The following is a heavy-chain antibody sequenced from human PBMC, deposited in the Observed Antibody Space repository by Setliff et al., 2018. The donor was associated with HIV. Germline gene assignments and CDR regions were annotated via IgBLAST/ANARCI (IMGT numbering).Heavy chain of an antibody. V-gene: IGHV3-74*01. D-gene: IGHD1-26*01. CDR2: INNDGSIT. CDR1: GFTFSGYW. Sequence: PGGSLRLSCRASGFTFSGYWIHWVRQAPGKGLEWVSRINNDGSITSYADSVKGRFTISRDNAKNTLYLQMNSLRAEDTAVYYRVRKAEVGTTTHFDYWGQGTLVTVSS. J-gene: IGHJ4*02. CDR3: VRKAEVGTTTHFDY.